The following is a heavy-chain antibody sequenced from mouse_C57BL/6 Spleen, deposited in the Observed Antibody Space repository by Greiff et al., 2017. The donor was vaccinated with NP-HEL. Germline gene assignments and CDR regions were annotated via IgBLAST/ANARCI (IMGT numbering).Heavy chain of an antibody. Sequence: QVQLQQPGAELVKPGASVKLSCKASGYTFTSYWMHWVKQRPGQGLEWIGMIHPNSGSTNYNEKFKSKATLTVDKSSSTAYMQLSSLTSEDSAVNYGERTITTVVDAWFAYWGQGALVTVSA. CDR3: ERTITTVVDAWFAY. V-gene: IGHV1-64*01. J-gene: IGHJ3*01. CDR2: IHPNSGST. D-gene: IGHD1-1*01. CDR1: GYTFTSYW.